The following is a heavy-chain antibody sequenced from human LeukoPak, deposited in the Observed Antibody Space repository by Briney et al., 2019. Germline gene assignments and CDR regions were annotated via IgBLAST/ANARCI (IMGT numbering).Heavy chain of an antibody. Sequence: GASVKVSCKASGGTFSSYAISWVRQAPGQGLEWVGGIIPIFGTANYAQKFQGRVTITADESTSTAYMELSSLRSEDTAVYYCARSWYYYDSSGYYTYYFDYWGQGTLVTVSS. V-gene: IGHV1-69*13. CDR1: GGTFSSYA. CDR3: ARSWYYYDSSGYYTYYFDY. CDR2: IIPIFGTA. D-gene: IGHD3-22*01. J-gene: IGHJ4*02.